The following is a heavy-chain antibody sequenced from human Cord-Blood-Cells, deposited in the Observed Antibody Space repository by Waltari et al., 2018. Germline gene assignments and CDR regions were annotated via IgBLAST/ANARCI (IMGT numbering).Heavy chain of an antibody. Sequence: QVQLVQSGAEVKKPGASVKVSCKASGYTFTGYYMHWVRQAPGQGLEWMGWINPNSGGTNYAQRFQGRVTMTRDTSSSTAYMELSRLRSDDTAVYYCARVRNRYSSSWYDYWGQGTLVTVSS. CDR3: ARVRNRYSSSWYDY. V-gene: IGHV1-2*02. D-gene: IGHD6-13*01. CDR1: GYTFTGYY. CDR2: INPNSGGT. J-gene: IGHJ4*02.